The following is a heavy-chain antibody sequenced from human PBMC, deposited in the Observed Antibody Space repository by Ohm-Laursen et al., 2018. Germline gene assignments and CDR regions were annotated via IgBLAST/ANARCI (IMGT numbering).Heavy chain of an antibody. CDR2: ISGSGGST. CDR3: ARELSGYDFWSGYYGATTYYYYGMDV. V-gene: IGHV3-23*01. Sequence: SLRLSCAASGFTFSSYAMSWVRQAPGKGLEWVSAISGSGGSTYYADSVKGRFTISRDNSKNTLYLQMNSLRAEDTAVYYCARELSGYDFWSGYYGATTYYYYGMDVWGQGTTVTVSS. CDR1: GFTFSSYA. D-gene: IGHD3-3*01. J-gene: IGHJ6*02.